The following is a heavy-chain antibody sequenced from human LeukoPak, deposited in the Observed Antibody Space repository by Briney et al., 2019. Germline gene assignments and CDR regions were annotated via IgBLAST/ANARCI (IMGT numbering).Heavy chain of an antibody. V-gene: IGHV4-59*01. J-gene: IGHJ4*02. CDR3: AGTYYYDSSGYYWRR. CDR1: GGSISSYY. D-gene: IGHD3-22*01. Sequence: SETLSLTRTVSGGSISSYYWSWIRQPPGKGLEWIGYIYYSGSTNYNPSLKSRVTISVDTSKNQFSLKLSSVTAADTAVYYCAGTYYYDSSGYYWRRWGQGTLVTVSS. CDR2: IYYSGST.